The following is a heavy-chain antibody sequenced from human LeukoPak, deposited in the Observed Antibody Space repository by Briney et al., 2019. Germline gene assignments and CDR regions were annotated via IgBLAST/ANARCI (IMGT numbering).Heavy chain of an antibody. D-gene: IGHD3-3*01. Sequence: SETLSLTCTVSGGSISSYYWSWIRQPPGKGLEWIGYIYYSGSTNCNPSLKSRVTISVDTSRNQFSLKLTSVTAADTAVYFCARVFQGGEWLLGGLDSWGQGSLVTVSS. CDR3: ARVFQGGEWLLGGLDS. CDR1: GGSISSYY. J-gene: IGHJ4*02. CDR2: IYYSGST. V-gene: IGHV4-59*01.